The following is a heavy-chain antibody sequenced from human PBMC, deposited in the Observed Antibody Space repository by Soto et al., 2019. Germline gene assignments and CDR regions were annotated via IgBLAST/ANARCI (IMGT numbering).Heavy chain of an antibody. CDR3: AHRGYDILPGYYGDYFDY. D-gene: IGHD3-9*01. V-gene: IGHV2-5*02. CDR2: IYWDADK. J-gene: IGHJ4*02. Sequence: QITLKESGPTLVKPTQTLTLTCTFSGFSLSTSGVGVGWIRQPPGKALEWLALIYWDADKRYSPSLKSRLTITKDTSKNQMVLTMTYMDPVDTTTYYCAHRGYDILPGYYGDYFDYWGQGTLVTVSS. CDR1: GFSLSTSGVG.